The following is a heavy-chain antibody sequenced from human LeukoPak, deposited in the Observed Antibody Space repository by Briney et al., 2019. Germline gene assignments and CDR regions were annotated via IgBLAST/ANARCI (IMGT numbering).Heavy chain of an antibody. CDR1: GFMFSNFW. Sequence: GGSLRLSCAVSGFMFSNFWMGWVRQAPGRGLEWVANIHPEGNEKYHVESVKGRFTISRDNTKNLLFLQMNGLRVEDTAVYYCARGDDFSGDHWGQGTLVTVSS. CDR2: IHPEGNEK. CDR3: ARGDDFSGDH. J-gene: IGHJ4*02. V-gene: IGHV3-7*04. D-gene: IGHD1-1*01.